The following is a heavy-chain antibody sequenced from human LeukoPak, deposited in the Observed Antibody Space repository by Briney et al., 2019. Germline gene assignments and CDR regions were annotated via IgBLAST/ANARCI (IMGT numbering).Heavy chain of an antibody. CDR3: ARGKLYSGSGRYGVYYFDY. D-gene: IGHD3-10*01. J-gene: IGHJ4*02. Sequence: PSETLSLTCTVSGGSISSYYWSWIRQPAGKGLEWIGRIYTSGSTNYNPSLKSRVTISLDTSKNQFSLNLSSVTAADTAVYYCARGKLYSGSGRYGVYYFDYWGQGTLVTVSS. V-gene: IGHV4-4*07. CDR1: GGSISSYY. CDR2: IYTSGST.